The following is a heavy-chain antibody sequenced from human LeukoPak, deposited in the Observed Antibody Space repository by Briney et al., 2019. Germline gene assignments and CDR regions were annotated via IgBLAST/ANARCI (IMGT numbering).Heavy chain of an antibody. J-gene: IGHJ4*02. V-gene: IGHV1-46*01. Sequence: ASVKVSCKASGHTITTYYIHWVRQAPGQGLEWMGIINPSAGSTSYAQKFQGRITMTRDTSTTTAYMELSSLRSEDTAVYYCARGGKPAAAPQAHFDYWGQGTLVTVSS. CDR3: ARGGKPAAAPQAHFDY. CDR2: INPSAGST. D-gene: IGHD2-2*01. CDR1: GHTITTYY.